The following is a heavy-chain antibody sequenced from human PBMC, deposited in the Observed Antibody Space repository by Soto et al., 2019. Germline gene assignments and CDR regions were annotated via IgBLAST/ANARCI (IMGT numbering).Heavy chain of an antibody. CDR1: GGSISSYY. CDR2: IYTSGST. J-gene: IGHJ6*02. CDR3: ARGLGSGGSCYRVYGMGV. D-gene: IGHD2-15*01. Sequence: SETLSLTCTVSGGSISSYYWSWIRQPAGKGLEWIGRIYTSGSTNYNPSLKSRVTMSVDTSKNQFSLKLSSVPAADTAVYYCARGLGSGGSCYRVYGMGVWGQGTTVTVSS. V-gene: IGHV4-4*07.